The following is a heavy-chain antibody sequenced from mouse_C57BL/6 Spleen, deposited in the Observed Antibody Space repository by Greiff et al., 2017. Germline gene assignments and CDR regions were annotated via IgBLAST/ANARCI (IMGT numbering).Heavy chain of an antibody. D-gene: IGHD1-1*01. CDR1: GYTFTSYW. CDR3: ARGGTTVV. CDR2: IYPSDSET. J-gene: IGHJ1*03. Sequence: QVHVKQPGAELVRPGSSVKLSCKASGYTFTSYWMDWVKQRPGQGLEWIGNIYPSDSETHYNQKFKDKATLTVDKSSSTAYMQLSSLTSEDSAVYYCARGGTTVVWGTGTTVTVSS. V-gene: IGHV1-61*01.